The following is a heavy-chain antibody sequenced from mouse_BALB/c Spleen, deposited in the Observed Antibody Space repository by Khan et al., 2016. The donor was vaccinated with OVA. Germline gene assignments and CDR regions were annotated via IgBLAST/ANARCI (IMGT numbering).Heavy chain of an antibody. J-gene: IGHJ2*01. CDR2: ISYSGRT. D-gene: IGHD1-1*01. CDR3: ARSVTITTVVATDVDY. Sequence: EVQLQESGPGLVKPSQSLSLTCTVTGYSITSDYAWNWIRQFPGNKLEWMGYISYSGRTSYNPSLKSRISITRDTSKNQFFLQLKSVTTEDTATYYCARSVTITTVVATDVDYWGQGTTLTVSS. V-gene: IGHV3-2*02. CDR1: GYSITSDYA.